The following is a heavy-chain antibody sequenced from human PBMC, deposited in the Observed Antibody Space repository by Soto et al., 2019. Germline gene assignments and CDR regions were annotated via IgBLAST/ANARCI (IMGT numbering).Heavy chain of an antibody. V-gene: IGHV4-59*01. CDR2: IYYSGST. D-gene: IGHD1-7*01. CDR1: GGSISSYY. CDR3: AREGLTGTIGLYYYYGLDV. J-gene: IGHJ6*02. Sequence: QVQLQESGPGLVKPSETLSLTCTVSGGSISSYYWNWIRQPPGKGLEWIGYIYYSGSTNYNSSLKSRVTMSVDTSKNQFSLKLSSVTAADTAVYYCAREGLTGTIGLYYYYGLDVWGQGTTVTVSS.